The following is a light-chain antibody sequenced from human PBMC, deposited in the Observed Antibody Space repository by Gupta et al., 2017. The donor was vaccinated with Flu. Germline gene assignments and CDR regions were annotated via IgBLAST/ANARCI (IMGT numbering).Light chain of an antibody. V-gene: IGLV3-25*03. Sequence: PGQTARITCSGDALESQYGFWYQHKPGQAPVVLIYRDSDRPSGIPERFSGSKSGATVTLTISGVQEEDEADYYCQSVDSSGTYVFGSGTKATVL. CDR1: ALESQY. J-gene: IGLJ1*01. CDR3: QSVDSSGTYV. CDR2: RDS.